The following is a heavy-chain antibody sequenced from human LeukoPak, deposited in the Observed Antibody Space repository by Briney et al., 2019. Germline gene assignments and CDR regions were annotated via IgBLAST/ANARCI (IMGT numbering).Heavy chain of an antibody. Sequence: GGSLRLSCAVSGFTFSSYWMHWVRQAPGKGLVWVSRINSDGSSTSYADSVKGRFTISRDNAKNTLYLQMNSLRAEDTAVYYCARMTLTVTTNYYYYYYYMDVWGKGTTVTVSS. J-gene: IGHJ6*03. V-gene: IGHV3-74*01. CDR3: ARMTLTVTTNYYYYYYYMDV. D-gene: IGHD4-17*01. CDR2: INSDGSST. CDR1: GFTFSSYW.